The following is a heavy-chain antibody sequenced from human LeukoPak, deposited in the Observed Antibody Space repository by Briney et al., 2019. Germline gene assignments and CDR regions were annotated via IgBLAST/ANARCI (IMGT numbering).Heavy chain of an antibody. CDR2: MNPNSGNT. V-gene: IGHV1-8*01. D-gene: IGHD2-2*01. CDR1: GYTFTSYD. J-gene: IGHJ4*02. Sequence: GASVKVSCKASGYTFTSYDINWVRQATGQGLKWMGWMNPNSGNTGYAQKFQGRVTMTRNTSISTAYMELSSLRSEDTAVYYCARADCSSTSCYAYWGQGTLVTVSS. CDR3: ARADCSSTSCYAY.